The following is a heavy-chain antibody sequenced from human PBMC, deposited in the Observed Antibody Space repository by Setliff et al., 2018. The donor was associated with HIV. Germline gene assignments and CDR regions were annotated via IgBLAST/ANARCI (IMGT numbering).Heavy chain of an antibody. J-gene: IGHJ4*02. CDR3: AKTIAALDY. Sequence: HPGGSLRLSCAVSGFSFSDYFMTWIRQAPGKGLEWVSYISGSGGVMAYADSVKGRFTISRDNSRDTLYLQMNSLRVEDTAVYFCAKTIAALDYWGQGTLVTVSS. CDR2: ISGSGGVM. D-gene: IGHD6-13*01. CDR1: GFSFSDYF. V-gene: IGHV3-23*01.